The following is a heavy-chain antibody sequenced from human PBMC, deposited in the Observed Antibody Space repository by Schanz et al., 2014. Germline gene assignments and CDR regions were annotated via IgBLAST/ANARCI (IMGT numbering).Heavy chain of an antibody. V-gene: IGHV4-39*01. CDR3: ARQFYDILTGYWFPYYFDY. D-gene: IGHD3-9*01. CDR1: GGSISSSNYY. J-gene: IGHJ4*02. CDR2: IYYSGST. Sequence: QLQLQESGPGLVKPSETLSLTCTVSGGSISSSNYYWGWIRQPPGKGLEWIEGIYYSGSTYYNPSFKIQVTTSVDSSKNQFARKRTSVTAADTAVYYCARQFYDILTGYWFPYYFDYWGQGTLVTGSA.